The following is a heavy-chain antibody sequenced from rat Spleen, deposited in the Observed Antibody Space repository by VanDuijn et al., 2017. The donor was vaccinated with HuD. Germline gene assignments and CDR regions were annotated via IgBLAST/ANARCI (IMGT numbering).Heavy chain of an antibody. D-gene: IGHD1-6*01. Sequence: EVQLQESGPGLVKPSQSFSLTCSVTGYSITSNYWAWIRKFPGNKMEWMGYINYSGFTGYNPSLKSRISITRDTSKNQFCLQLNSVTTEDTATYFCATGPRILRIDWFAYWGQGTLVTVSS. CDR1: GYSITSNY. CDR3: ATGPRILRIDWFAY. V-gene: IGHV3-1*01. J-gene: IGHJ3*01. CDR2: INYSGFT.